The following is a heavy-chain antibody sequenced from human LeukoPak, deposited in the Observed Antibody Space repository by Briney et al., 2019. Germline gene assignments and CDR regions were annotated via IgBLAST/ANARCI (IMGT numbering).Heavy chain of an antibody. V-gene: IGHV3-23*01. CDR3: AKDLGSYGYRTAPDY. Sequence: GGSLRLSCAASGFTFSSYAMSWVRQAPGKGLEWVSAISGSGGSTYYADSVKGRFTVSRDNSKNTLYLQMNSLRAEDTAVYYCAKDLGSYGYRTAPDYWGQGTLVTVSS. CDR2: ISGSGGST. CDR1: GFTFSSYA. D-gene: IGHD5-18*01. J-gene: IGHJ4*02.